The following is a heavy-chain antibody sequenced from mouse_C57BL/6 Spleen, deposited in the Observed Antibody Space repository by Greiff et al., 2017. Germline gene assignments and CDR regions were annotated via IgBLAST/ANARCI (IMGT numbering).Heavy chain of an antibody. J-gene: IGHJ2*01. CDR3: ARSLTGTGDYFDY. CDR2: INPNNGGT. CDR1: GYTFTDYY. Sequence: EVQLQQSGPELVKPGASVKISCKASGYTFTDYYMNWVKQSHGKSLEWIGDINPNNGGTSYNQKFKGKATLTVDKSSSTAYMELRSLTSEDSAVYYCARSLTGTGDYFDYWGQGTTLTVSS. V-gene: IGHV1-26*01. D-gene: IGHD4-1*01.